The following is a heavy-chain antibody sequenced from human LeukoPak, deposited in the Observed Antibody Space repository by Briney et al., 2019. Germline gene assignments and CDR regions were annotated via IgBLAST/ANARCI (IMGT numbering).Heavy chain of an antibody. J-gene: IGHJ6*03. D-gene: IGHD6-19*01. Sequence: SETLSLTCAVYGGSFSGYYWSWIRQPPGKGLEWIGEINHSGSTNYNPSLKSRVTISVDTSKNQFSLKLSSVTAADTAVYYCARGPNSSGWYITTYYYCMDVWGKGTTVTVSS. CDR3: ARGPNSSGWYITTYYYCMDV. CDR1: GGSFSGYY. V-gene: IGHV4-34*01. CDR2: INHSGST.